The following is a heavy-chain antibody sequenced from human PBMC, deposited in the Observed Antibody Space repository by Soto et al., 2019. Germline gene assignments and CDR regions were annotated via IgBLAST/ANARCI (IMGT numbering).Heavy chain of an antibody. V-gene: IGHV3-23*01. CDR3: AKPPPYCSSNTCYFPFDS. J-gene: IGHJ5*01. CDR2: ISAAGGSA. Sequence: EVQLLESGGGLVQPGGSLRVSCAASGFTFSSYGMSWVRQAPGKGLEWVSSISAAGGSAYYADPVKGRFTISRDNSKITLYLQMTSLRAEDTAVYYCAKPPPYCSSNTCYFPFDSWGQGTLVTVSS. CDR1: GFTFSSYG. D-gene: IGHD2-2*01.